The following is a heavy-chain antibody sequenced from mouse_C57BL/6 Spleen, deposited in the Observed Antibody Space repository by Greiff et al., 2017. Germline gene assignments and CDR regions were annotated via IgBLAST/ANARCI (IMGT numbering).Heavy chain of an antibody. Sequence: EVQLQQSGPELVKPGASVKISCKASGYTFTDYYMNWVKQSHGKSLEWIGDINPNNGGTSYNQKFKGKATLTVDKSSSTAYMELRSLTSEDSAVYYCARCLYDGFNYFDYWGQGTTLTVSS. V-gene: IGHV1-26*01. D-gene: IGHD2-3*01. J-gene: IGHJ2*01. CDR3: ARCLYDGFNYFDY. CDR2: INPNNGGT. CDR1: GYTFTDYY.